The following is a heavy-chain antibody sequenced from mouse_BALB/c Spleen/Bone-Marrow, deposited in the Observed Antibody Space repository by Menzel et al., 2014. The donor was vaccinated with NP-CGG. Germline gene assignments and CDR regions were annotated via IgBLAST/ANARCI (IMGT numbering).Heavy chain of an antibody. D-gene: IGHD3-2*01. Sequence: VQLQESGAELVRPGASVTLSCKASGYTFTDYEMHWLKQTPVHGLEWIGAIDPETGGTAYNQKFRGRATLTTDKSSSTAYMELRSLTSEDSAVYHCTRLDSSGCGAYWGQGTLVTVSA. CDR1: GYTFTDYE. CDR3: TRLDSSGCGAY. V-gene: IGHV1-15*01. CDR2: IDPETGGT. J-gene: IGHJ3*01.